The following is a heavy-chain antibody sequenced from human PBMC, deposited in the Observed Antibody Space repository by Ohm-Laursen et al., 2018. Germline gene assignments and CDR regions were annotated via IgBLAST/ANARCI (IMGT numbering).Heavy chain of an antibody. Sequence: SQTLSLTCTVSGGSISKGGYYWSWIRQPPGKGLEWIGYIYDSGSTYYNPSLKSRVSISVDTSKNQFSLKLSSVTAADTAVYYCARGRQELSSGWYTYFFDFWGQGSLVTVSS. CDR2: IYDSGST. V-gene: IGHV4-31*03. J-gene: IGHJ4*02. CDR3: ARGRQELSSGWYTYFFDF. CDR1: GGSISKGGYY. D-gene: IGHD6-19*01.